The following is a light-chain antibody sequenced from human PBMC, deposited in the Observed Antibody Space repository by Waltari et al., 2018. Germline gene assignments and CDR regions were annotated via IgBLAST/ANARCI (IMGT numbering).Light chain of an antibody. CDR2: GVD. Sequence: QSVLTQPRSVSGSPVQSVAISCTGPSSDFGAYDYFSWYQQYPGKAPKVMIYGVDKRPSGVPVRFSGSKSGNTASLTISGLQAEDEADYYCCSYANAKWVFGGGTRLTVL. CDR3: CSYANAKWV. V-gene: IGLV2-11*01. CDR1: SSDFGAYDY. J-gene: IGLJ3*02.